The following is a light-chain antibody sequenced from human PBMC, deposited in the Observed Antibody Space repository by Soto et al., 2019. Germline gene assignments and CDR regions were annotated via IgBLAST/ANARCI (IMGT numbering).Light chain of an antibody. J-gene: IGKJ2*01. CDR3: QQYGSSPYT. Sequence: EVVLTQSPGTLSLSPGERATLSCRASQSVSSSYLAWNQQKPGQAPRLLVYGASSRATGIPDRFSGSGSGTDFTLTISIVEPEDFAVYYCQQYGSSPYTFGQGTKLEIK. CDR2: GAS. CDR1: QSVSSSY. V-gene: IGKV3-20*01.